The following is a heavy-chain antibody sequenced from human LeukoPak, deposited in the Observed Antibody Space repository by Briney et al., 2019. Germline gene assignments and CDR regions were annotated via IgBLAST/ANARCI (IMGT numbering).Heavy chain of an antibody. CDR2: ISAYNGNT. J-gene: IGHJ4*02. Sequence: ASVKVSCKASGYTFTSYGISWVRQAPGQGLEWMGWISAYNGNTNYAQKFQGRVTMTTDTSTNTAYMELRSLRSDDTAVYYCARDGYYYDSSGYYSFPDYWGQGTLVTVSS. V-gene: IGHV1-18*01. D-gene: IGHD3-22*01. CDR3: ARDGYYYDSSGYYSFPDY. CDR1: GYTFTSYG.